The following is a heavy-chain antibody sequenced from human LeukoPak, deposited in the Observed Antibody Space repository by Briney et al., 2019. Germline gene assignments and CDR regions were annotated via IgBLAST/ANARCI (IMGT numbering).Heavy chain of an antibody. J-gene: IGHJ4*02. CDR1: GFTFSTYY. D-gene: IGHD4-17*01. Sequence: PGGSLRLSCAASGFTFSTYYMSWVRQAPGKGLEWVANIKQDGSVRDYVDSVKGRFTVSRDNAKNSLYLQMNSLRVEDTAVYYCARWALEGYGDYLPDYWGQGTPVTVSS. CDR3: ARWALEGYGDYLPDY. CDR2: IKQDGSVR. V-gene: IGHV3-7*01.